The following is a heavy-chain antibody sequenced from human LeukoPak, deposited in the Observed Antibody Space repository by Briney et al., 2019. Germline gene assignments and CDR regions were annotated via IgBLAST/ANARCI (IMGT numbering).Heavy chain of an antibody. J-gene: IGHJ4*02. D-gene: IGHD3-10*01. Sequence: GGPLRLSCVASGFTFSNAWMTWVRQAPGKGLEWVGRIKSKVDGGTTDYAAPVKGRFTISRDDSKDTLYLQINSLKTEDTAVYYCTTGGFTMVRGAGYWGQGTLVTVSS. CDR3: TTGGFTMVRGAGY. CDR2: IKSKVDGGTT. CDR1: GFTFSNAW. V-gene: IGHV3-15*01.